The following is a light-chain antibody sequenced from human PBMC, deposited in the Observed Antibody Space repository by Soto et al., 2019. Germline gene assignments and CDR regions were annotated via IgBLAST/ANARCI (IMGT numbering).Light chain of an antibody. CDR1: QSVSSSY. Sequence: EIVLPQSPGTLSLSPGERATLSCRASQSVSSSYLAWYQQKPGQAPRLLIYGASSRATGIPDRFNGSGSGTDFTLTISRLEPEDFAVYYCQQYGSSLWTFGQGTKVEIK. J-gene: IGKJ1*01. CDR2: GAS. CDR3: QQYGSSLWT. V-gene: IGKV3-20*01.